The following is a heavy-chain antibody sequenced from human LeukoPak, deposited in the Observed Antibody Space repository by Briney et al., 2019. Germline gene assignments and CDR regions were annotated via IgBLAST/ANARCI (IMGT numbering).Heavy chain of an antibody. D-gene: IGHD3-10*01. V-gene: IGHV4-59*01. CDR2: IYHSGTS. CDR3: AKAAKFYYGSETYYYFDY. J-gene: IGHJ4*02. CDR1: SASISTYY. Sequence: GSLSLTCTVSSASISTYYWSWIRQPPGKGLEWIGYIYHSGTSNYNPSLKSRVTMSVDTSKSQFSLSLSSVTSADTAVYYCAKAAKFYYGSETYYYFDYWGQGILVTVSS.